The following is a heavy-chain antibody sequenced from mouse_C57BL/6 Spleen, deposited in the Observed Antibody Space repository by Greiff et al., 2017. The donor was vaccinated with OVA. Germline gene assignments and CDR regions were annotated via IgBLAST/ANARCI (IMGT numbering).Heavy chain of an antibody. CDR1: GFSLTSYG. V-gene: IGHV2-2*01. CDR3: ARNGGAMDY. CDR2: IWSGGST. Sequence: VQLQQSGPGLVQPSQSLSITCPVSGFSLTSYGVHWVRQSPGKGLEWLGVIWSGGSTDYNAAFISRLSISKDNSKSQVFFKMNSLQADDTAIYYCARNGGAMDYWGQGTSVTVSS. J-gene: IGHJ4*01.